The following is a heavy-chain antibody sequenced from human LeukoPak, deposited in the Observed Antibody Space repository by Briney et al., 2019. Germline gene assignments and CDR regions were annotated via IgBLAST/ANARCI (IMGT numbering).Heavy chain of an antibody. D-gene: IGHD3-10*02. CDR3: AELGITMIGGV. J-gene: IGHJ6*04. V-gene: IGHV3-48*03. CDR2: ISSSGSTI. Sequence: GGSLRLSCAASGFTFSSSAMTWVRQAPGKGLEWVSYISSSGSTIYYADSVKGRFTISRDNAKNSLYLQMNSLRAEDTAVYYCAELGITMIGGVWGKGTTVTISS. CDR1: GFTFSSSA.